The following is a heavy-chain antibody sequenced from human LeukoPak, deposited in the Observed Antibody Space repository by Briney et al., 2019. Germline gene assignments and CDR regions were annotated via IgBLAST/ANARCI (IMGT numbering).Heavy chain of an antibody. V-gene: IGHV4-39*01. CDR1: GGSISSSSYY. Sequence: PSETLSLTCTVSGGSISSSSYYWGWIRQPPGKGLEWIGSIYYSGSTYYNPSLKSRVTISVDTSKNQFSLKLSSVTAADTAVYYCAMYSSGWSVTPARGYWGQGTLVTVSS. CDR2: IYYSGST. D-gene: IGHD6-19*01. J-gene: IGHJ4*02. CDR3: AMYSSGWSVTPARGY.